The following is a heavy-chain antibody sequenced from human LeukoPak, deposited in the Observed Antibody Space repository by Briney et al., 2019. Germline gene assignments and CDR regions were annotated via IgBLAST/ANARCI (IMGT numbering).Heavy chain of an antibody. CDR3: AKSGGYGLIDY. CDR1: GASISGSGYY. Sequence: SETLSLTCTVSGASISGSGYYWGWIRQPPGKGLEWIGSIYSSGSTYYNASLQSRVTISIETSKNQVSLRLNSVTAADTAMYYCAKSGGYGLIDYWGQGTLVTVSS. D-gene: IGHD1-26*01. CDR2: IYSSGST. V-gene: IGHV4-39*01. J-gene: IGHJ4*02.